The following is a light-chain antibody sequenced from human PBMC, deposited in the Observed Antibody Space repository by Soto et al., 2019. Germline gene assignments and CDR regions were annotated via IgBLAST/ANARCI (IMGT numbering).Light chain of an antibody. CDR3: QSYDSSLSGSYV. Sequence: QSVLTQPPSVSGAPGQRVTISGTGSSSNIGAGYDVHWYQQLPGTAPKLLIYGNSNRPSGVPDRFSGSKSGTSASLAITGLQAEDEADYYCQSYDSSLSGSYVFGPGTKLTVL. CDR1: SSNIGAGYD. V-gene: IGLV1-40*01. J-gene: IGLJ1*01. CDR2: GNS.